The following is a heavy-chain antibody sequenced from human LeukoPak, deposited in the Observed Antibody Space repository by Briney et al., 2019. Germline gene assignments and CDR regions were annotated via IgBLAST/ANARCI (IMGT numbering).Heavy chain of an antibody. J-gene: IGHJ4*02. CDR1: RGSFSGYY. CDR3: ARGGVVPAATDFDY. D-gene: IGHD2-2*01. CDR2: INHSGST. Sequence: SETLSLTCAVYRGSFSGYYWTWIRQSPGKGLEWIGEINHSGSTNYNPSLKSRVTISVDTSKNQFSLKLSSVTAADTAVYYCARGGVVPAATDFDYWGQGTLVTVSS. V-gene: IGHV4-34*01.